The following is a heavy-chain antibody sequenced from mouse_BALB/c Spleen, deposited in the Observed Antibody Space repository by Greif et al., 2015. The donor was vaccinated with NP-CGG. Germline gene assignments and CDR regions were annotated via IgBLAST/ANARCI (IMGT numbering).Heavy chain of an antibody. V-gene: IGHV1S81*02. D-gene: IGHD2-1*01. CDR2: INPSNGRT. Sequence: QVQLQQSGAELVKPGASVKLSCKASGYTFTSYWMHWVKQRPGQGLEWIGEINPSNGRTNYNEKFKSKATLTVDKSSSTAYMQLSSLTSEDSAVYYCARCIPGNYEGFAYWGQGTLVTVSA. CDR1: GYTFTSYW. CDR3: ARCIPGNYEGFAY. J-gene: IGHJ3*01.